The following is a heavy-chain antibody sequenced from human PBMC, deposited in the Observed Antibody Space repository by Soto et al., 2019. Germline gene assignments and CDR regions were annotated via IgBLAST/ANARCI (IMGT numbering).Heavy chain of an antibody. CDR2: ISSSGPTM. J-gene: IGHJ3*02. CDR3: ARPRNVIPAAITAFDI. D-gene: IGHD2-2*01. CDR1: GFTFSDFY. Sequence: QVQLVESGGGLVKPGGSLRLSCAASGFTFSDFYMSWIRRAPGKGLEWVSYISSSGPTMFYADSVKGRFTISRDNAKSSLYLQMNSLRAEDTAVYYCARPRNVIPAAITAFDIWGQGTMVTVSS. V-gene: IGHV3-11*01.